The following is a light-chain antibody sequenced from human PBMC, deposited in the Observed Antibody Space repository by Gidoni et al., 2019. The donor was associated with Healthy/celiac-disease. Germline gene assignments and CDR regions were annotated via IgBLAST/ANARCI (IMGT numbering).Light chain of an antibody. CDR3: QSADSSGTYPVV. CDR2: KDR. V-gene: IGLV3-25*03. Sequence: SYELTQPPSVSVSPGQTARITCSGDALPKQYAYWYQQKPGQAPVLVIYKDRERPSGIPERFSGSSSVTTVTLTISGVQAEDEADYYCQSADSSGTYPVVFGGGTKLTVL. J-gene: IGLJ2*01. CDR1: ALPKQY.